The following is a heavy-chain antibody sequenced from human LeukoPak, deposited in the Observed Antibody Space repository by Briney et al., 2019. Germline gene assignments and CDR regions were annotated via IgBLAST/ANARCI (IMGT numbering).Heavy chain of an antibody. CDR2: INHSGST. V-gene: IGHV4-34*01. Sequence: PSETLSLTCAVYGGSFSGYYWSWIRQPPGKGLEWTGEINHSGSTNYNPSLKSRVTISVDTSKNQFSLKLSSVTAADTAVYYCARTGFGELYHYFDYWGQGTLVTVSS. CDR1: GGSFSGYY. D-gene: IGHD3-10*01. CDR3: ARTGFGELYHYFDY. J-gene: IGHJ4*02.